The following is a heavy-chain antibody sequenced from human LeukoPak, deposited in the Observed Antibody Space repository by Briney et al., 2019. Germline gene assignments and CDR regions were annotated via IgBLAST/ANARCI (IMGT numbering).Heavy chain of an antibody. CDR1: GFTFSSYS. J-gene: IGHJ5*02. D-gene: IGHD2-2*03. Sequence: GGPLRLSCAASGFTFSSYSMNWVRQAPGKGLEWVSSISSSSSYIYYADSVKGRFTISRDNAKNSLYLQMNSLRAEDTAVYYCARGAVDIVVVPAAIGWFDPWGQGTLVTVSS. V-gene: IGHV3-21*01. CDR3: ARGAVDIVVVPAAIGWFDP. CDR2: ISSSSSYI.